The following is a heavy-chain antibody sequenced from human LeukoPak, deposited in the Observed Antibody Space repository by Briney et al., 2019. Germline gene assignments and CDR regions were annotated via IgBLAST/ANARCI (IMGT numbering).Heavy chain of an antibody. D-gene: IGHD2-2*01. CDR2: IIPIFGTA. J-gene: IGHJ5*02. CDR3: ARAPPAEGSSTSQPNWFDP. CDR1: GGTFSSYA. V-gene: IGHV1-69*13. Sequence: SVKVSCKASGGTFSSYAISWVRQAPGQGLEWMGGIIPIFGTANYAQKFQGRVTITADESTSTAYMELSSLRSEDTAVYYCARAPPAEGSSTSQPNWFDPWGQGTLVTVSS.